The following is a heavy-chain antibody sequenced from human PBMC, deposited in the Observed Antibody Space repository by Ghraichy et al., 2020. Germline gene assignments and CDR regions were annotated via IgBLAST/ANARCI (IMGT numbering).Heavy chain of an antibody. D-gene: IGHD1-26*01. CDR2: INPSGGST. V-gene: IGHV1-46*01. Sequence: ASVKVSCKASGYTFTSYYMHWVRQAPGQGLEWMGIINPSGGSTSYAQKFQGRVTMTRDTSTSTVYMELSSLRSEDTAVYYCASTLWELLGFDIWGQGTMFNVSA. CDR3: ASTLWELLGFDI. CDR1: GYTFTSYY. J-gene: IGHJ3*02.